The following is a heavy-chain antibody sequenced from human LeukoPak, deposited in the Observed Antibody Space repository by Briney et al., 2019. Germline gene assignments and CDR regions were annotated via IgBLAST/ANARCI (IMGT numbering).Heavy chain of an antibody. Sequence: SETLSLTCTVSGGSISSSSYYWGWIRQPPGKGLEWIGSIYYSGSTYYNPSLKSRVTISVDTSKNQFSLKLSSVTAADTAVYYCAESYGFSNTFDYWGQGTLVTVSS. CDR3: AESYGFSNTFDY. V-gene: IGHV4-39*01. CDR1: GGSISSSSYY. CDR2: IYYSGST. J-gene: IGHJ4*02. D-gene: IGHD5-18*01.